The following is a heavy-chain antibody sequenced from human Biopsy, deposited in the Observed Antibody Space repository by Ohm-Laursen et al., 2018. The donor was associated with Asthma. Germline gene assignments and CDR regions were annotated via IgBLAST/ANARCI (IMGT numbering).Heavy chain of an antibody. CDR3: AGHWDWGSFFDY. D-gene: IGHD7-27*01. V-gene: IGHV4-39*01. J-gene: IGHJ4*02. CDR2: ISYTGSA. CDR1: GGSMSSSSYY. Sequence: TLSLTCTVSGGSMSSSSYYWGWIRQPPGKGLEWMGSISYTGSAYHNPSLKSRVTISVDTSKNLFSLKLSSVTAADTAVYYCAGHWDWGSFFDYWGQGTPVTVSS.